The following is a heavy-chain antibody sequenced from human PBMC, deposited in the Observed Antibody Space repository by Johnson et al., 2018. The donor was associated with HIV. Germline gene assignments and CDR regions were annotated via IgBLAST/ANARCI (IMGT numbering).Heavy chain of an antibody. CDR3: ARGRSGILILDDAFDI. J-gene: IGHJ3*02. CDR2: IGTAGDT. CDR1: GFTFSSYD. D-gene: IGHD1-14*01. Sequence: VQLVESGGGVVQPGRSLRLSCAASGFTFSSYDMHWVRQATGKGLEWVSAIGTAGDTYYPGSVKGRFTISRDISKNTLYLEMNIMRAEDTAVYYCARGRSGILILDDAFDIWGQGTMVTVSS. V-gene: IGHV3-13*01.